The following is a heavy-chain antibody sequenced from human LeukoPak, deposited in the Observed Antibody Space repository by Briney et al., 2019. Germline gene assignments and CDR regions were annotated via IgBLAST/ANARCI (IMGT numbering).Heavy chain of an antibody. CDR3: ARVSRPNYFDY. J-gene: IGHJ4*02. V-gene: IGHV4-38-2*02. CDR1: GYSISSGYY. CDR2: IYHSGST. Sequence: SETLSLTCTVSGYSISSGYYWGWIRQPPGKGLEWIGSIYHSGSTYYNPSLKSRVTISVDTSKNQFSLKLSSVTAADTAVYYCARVSRPNYFDYWGQGTLVTVSS.